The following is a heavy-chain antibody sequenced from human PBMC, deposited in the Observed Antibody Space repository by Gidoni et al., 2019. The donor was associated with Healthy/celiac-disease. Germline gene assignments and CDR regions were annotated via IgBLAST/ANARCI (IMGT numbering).Heavy chain of an antibody. CDR2: IYYSGST. CDR3: ARLLRQQLVLGGENWFDP. CDR1: GVSISISSYY. V-gene: IGHV4-39*01. D-gene: IGHD6-13*01. Sequence: QLQLQESGPGLVKPSETLSLTCTVSGVSISISSYYWGWIRQPPGKGLEWIGSIYYSGSTYYNPSLKSRVTISVDTSKNQFSLKLSSVTAADTAVYYCARLLRQQLVLGGENWFDPWGQGTLVTVSS. J-gene: IGHJ5*02.